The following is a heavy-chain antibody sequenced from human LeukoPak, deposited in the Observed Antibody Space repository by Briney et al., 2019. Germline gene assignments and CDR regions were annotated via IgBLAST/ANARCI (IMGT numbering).Heavy chain of an antibody. V-gene: IGHV4-59*01. CDR2: VSFSGNT. D-gene: IGHD1-26*01. CDR1: RGSISKYF. Sequence: PSETLSLTCTVSRGSISKYFWNWIRQPPGKGLEWLGYVSFSGNTNYNSSLKSRLTISVDPSKNQFFLNLTSPTAADTAVYCCVREAAVGYYFDSWGQGTLVTVSS. J-gene: IGHJ4*02. CDR3: VREAAVGYYFDS.